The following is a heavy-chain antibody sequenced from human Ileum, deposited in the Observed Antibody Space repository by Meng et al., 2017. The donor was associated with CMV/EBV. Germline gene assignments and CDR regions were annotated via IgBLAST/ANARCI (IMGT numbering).Heavy chain of an antibody. D-gene: IGHD4-23*01. V-gene: IGHV4-59*01. J-gene: IGHJ4*02. CDR2: ISFTGTP. CDR1: GDSISSYY. CDR3: ARGYGAHSAPEY. Sequence: SETLSLTCSGDSISSYYWSWIRQSPGKGLEWLGYISFTGTPDYNTSLKSLLLLSVDMSKNQISLRLSSVTAADTAIYYCARGYGAHSAPEYWGQGALVTVSS.